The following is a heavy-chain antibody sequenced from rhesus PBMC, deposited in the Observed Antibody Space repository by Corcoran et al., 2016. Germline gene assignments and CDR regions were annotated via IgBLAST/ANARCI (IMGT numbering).Heavy chain of an antibody. Sequence: QVQLQESGPGLVKHSETLSLTCAVSGGSFGGYYWGWIRQPPGKGLGWIGDNRGNSGSNDYNPSLKSRVTISTDTSQNQFSLKLSSVTAADTAVYYCAREFWAAAGTPYYFDYWGQGVLVTVSS. CDR1: GGSFGGYY. J-gene: IGHJ4*01. CDR2: NRGNSGSN. CDR3: AREFWAAAGTPYYFDY. D-gene: IGHD6-31*01. V-gene: IGHV4-165*01.